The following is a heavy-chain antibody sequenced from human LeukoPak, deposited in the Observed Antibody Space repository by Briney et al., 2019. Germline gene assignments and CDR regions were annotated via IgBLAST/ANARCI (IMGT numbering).Heavy chain of an antibody. J-gene: IGHJ4*02. Sequence: GGSLRLSCAASGFTFSSYAMSWVRQAPGKGLEWVSAISGSGGSTYYADSVKGRFTISRDNSKNTLYLQMNSLRAEDTAVYYCAKSRAMVTMVRGAWKYYFDYWGQGTLVTVSS. V-gene: IGHV3-23*01. CDR1: GFTFSSYA. CDR3: AKSRAMVTMVRGAWKYYFDY. CDR2: ISGSGGST. D-gene: IGHD3-10*01.